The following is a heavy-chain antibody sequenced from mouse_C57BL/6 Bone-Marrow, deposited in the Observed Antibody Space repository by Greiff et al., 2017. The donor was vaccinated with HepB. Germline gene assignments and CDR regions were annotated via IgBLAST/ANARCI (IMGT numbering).Heavy chain of an antibody. CDR2: ISNLAYSI. D-gene: IGHD1-1*01. V-gene: IGHV5-15*04. CDR1: GFTFSDYG. J-gene: IGHJ4*01. Sequence: LVESGGGLVQPGGSLKLSCAASGFTFSDYGMAWVRQAPRKGPEWVAFISNLAYSIYYADTVTGRFTISRENAKNTLYLEMSSLRSEDTAMYYCARRPYYYGSSYAMDYWGQGTSVTVSS. CDR3: ARRPYYYGSSYAMDY.